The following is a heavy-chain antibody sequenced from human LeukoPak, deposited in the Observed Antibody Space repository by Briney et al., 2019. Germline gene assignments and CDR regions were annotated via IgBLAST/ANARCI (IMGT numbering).Heavy chain of an antibody. V-gene: IGHV4-59*01. CDR1: GGAISSYY. CDR2: IYYSGST. CDR3: ARPNEGY. D-gene: IGHD2-8*01. J-gene: IGHJ4*02. Sequence: SETLSLTCTVSGGAISSYYCGCIRQPPGKGLEWIGYIYYSGSTNYNPSLKSRVTISVDTSKNQFSLTLSSVTAADTAVYYCARPNEGYWGQGTLVTVSS.